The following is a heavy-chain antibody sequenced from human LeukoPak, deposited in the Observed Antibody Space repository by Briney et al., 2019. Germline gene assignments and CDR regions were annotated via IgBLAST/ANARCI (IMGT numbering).Heavy chain of an antibody. CDR2: IKQEGSEK. D-gene: IGHD3-16*01. J-gene: IGHJ4*02. V-gene: IGHV3-7*01. CDR1: GFTFSSYS. CDR3: ARQGGRVAPFGY. Sequence: GGSLRLSCAASGFTFSSYSMNWVRQAPGKGLEWVANIKQEGSEKSYVDSVKGRFTVSRDNANNSLNLQMNSLRAEDTAVYYCARQGGRVAPFGYWGQGTMVTVSS.